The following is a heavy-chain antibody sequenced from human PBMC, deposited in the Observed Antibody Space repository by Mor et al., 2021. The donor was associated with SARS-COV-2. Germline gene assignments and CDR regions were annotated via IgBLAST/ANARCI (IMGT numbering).Heavy chain of an antibody. CDR3: AGFQLAPDKPNWFDP. J-gene: IGHJ5*01. Sequence: NYAQKVQGRVTITTDSSTSTAYMELRNLRSDDTAVYYCAGFQLAPDKPNWFDPWGQGTLVTVSS. V-gene: IGHV1-18*01.